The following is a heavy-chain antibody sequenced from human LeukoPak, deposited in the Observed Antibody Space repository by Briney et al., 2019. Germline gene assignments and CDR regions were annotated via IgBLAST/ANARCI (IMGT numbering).Heavy chain of an antibody. CDR3: ARRIQPRGYYGSGSRWVYYFDY. D-gene: IGHD3-10*01. Sequence: PSETLSLTCAVYGGSFSGYYWSWIRQPPGKGLEWIGEINHSGSTNYNPSLKSRVTLSVETSKNQFSLKLSSVTAADTAVYYCARRIQPRGYYGSGSRWVYYFDYWGQGTLVTVSS. V-gene: IGHV4-34*01. J-gene: IGHJ4*02. CDR1: GGSFSGYY. CDR2: INHSGST.